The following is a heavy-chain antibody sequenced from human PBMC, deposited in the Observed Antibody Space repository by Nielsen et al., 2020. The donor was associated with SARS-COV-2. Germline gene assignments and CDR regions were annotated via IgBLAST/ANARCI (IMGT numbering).Heavy chain of an antibody. J-gene: IGHJ4*02. CDR2: ISGSGGST. Sequence: ESPNTPRAAFGFTFRSHAMSWVRQAPGKGLEWVSAISGSGGSTYYADSVKGRFTISRDNSKNTLYLQMNSLRAEDTAVYYCAREGRIDYWGQGTLVTVSS. V-gene: IGHV3-23*01. CDR3: AREGRIDY. CDR1: GFTFRSHA.